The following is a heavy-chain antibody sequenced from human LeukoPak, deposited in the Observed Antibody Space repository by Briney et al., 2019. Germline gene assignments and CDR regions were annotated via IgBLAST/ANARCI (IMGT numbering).Heavy chain of an antibody. CDR1: EFILSGYW. CDR2: IKQDGSEK. V-gene: IGHV3-7*01. Sequence: GGSLRLSCAASEFILSGYWMNWVRQAPGKGLEWVANIKQDGSEKQYVDSVRGRFTISRDNAKNSLYPQMNSLRVEDTAVYYCARDGFVGAADYWGQGTLVTVSS. CDR3: ARDGFVGAADY. D-gene: IGHD6-13*01. J-gene: IGHJ4*02.